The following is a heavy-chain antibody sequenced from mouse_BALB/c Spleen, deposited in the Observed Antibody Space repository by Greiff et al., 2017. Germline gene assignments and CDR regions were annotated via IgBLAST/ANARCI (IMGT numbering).Heavy chain of an antibody. CDR3: EREENEFITTAWFAN. CDR2: ISNGGGST. D-gene: IGHD1-2*01. J-gene: IGHJ3*01. CDR1: GFTFSSYT. Sequence: EVQLVESGGGLVQPGGSLKLSCAASGFTFSSYTMSWVRQTPEKRLEWVAYISNGGGSTYYPDTVKGRFTISRDNAKNTLYLQMSSLTSEDTAMYYCEREENEFITTAWFANGGKETLVTVSA. V-gene: IGHV5-12-2*01.